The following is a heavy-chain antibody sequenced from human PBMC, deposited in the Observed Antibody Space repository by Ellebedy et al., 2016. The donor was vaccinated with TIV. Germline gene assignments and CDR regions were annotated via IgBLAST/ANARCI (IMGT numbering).Heavy chain of an antibody. D-gene: IGHD3-16*01. CDR2: IKQDGSKK. V-gene: IGHV3-7*01. CDR3: ARDMYEYIWGSYAN. Sequence: GGSLRLSCEASGFTFSASWMNWVRQAPGKGLEWVANIKQDGSKKYYVDSVKGRFTISRDNAKNSLYLQMNSLRAEDTAVYYCARDMYEYIWGSYANWGQGTLVTVSS. J-gene: IGHJ4*02. CDR1: GFTFSASW.